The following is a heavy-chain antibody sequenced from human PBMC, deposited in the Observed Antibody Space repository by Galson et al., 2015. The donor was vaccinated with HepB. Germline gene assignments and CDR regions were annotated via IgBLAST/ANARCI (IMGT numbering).Heavy chain of an antibody. V-gene: IGHV3-23*01. CDR3: AKGYPTAADY. CDR1: GFTFSSYA. J-gene: IGHJ4*02. CDR2: ISDSGGDT. D-gene: IGHD4-11*01. Sequence: SLRLSCAASGFTFSSYAMSWVRQAPGRGLEWVSGISDSGGDTYYADSVKGRFTISRDNSKNTLWLQMNSLRAEDTAVYYCAKGYPTAADYWGQGTLVTVSS.